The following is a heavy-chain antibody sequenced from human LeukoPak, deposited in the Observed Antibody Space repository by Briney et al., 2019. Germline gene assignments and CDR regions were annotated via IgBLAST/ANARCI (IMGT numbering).Heavy chain of an antibody. V-gene: IGHV3-7*01. CDR1: GFTFSSYS. D-gene: IGHD1-26*01. Sequence: PGGSLRLSCAASGFTFSSYSMNWVRQAPGKGLEWVANVKDDGSKRNYVTSVKGRFTISRDNSRDSLYLQMDSLRGDDTALYYCARELIGGATALEYWGQGTLVTVSS. CDR2: VKDDGSKR. CDR3: ARELIGGATALEY. J-gene: IGHJ4*02.